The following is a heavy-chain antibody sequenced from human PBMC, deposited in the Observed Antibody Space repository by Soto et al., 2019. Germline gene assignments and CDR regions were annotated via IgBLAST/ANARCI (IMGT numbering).Heavy chain of an antibody. V-gene: IGHV3-74*01. J-gene: IGHJ4*02. D-gene: IGHD3-22*01. CDR3: VRGYGDYHDGNGYLGRH. CDR2: IKSDGSGT. Sequence: EVQLVESGGGLVQLGGSLRLSCEASGFTFRTYCMHWVRQAPGKGLVWVSRIKSDGSGTYYADSVEGRFTISRDNAQNTLYLQMTSLRAEDTAVYYCVRGYGDYHDGNGYLGRHWGQGTLVTVSS. CDR1: GFTFRTYC.